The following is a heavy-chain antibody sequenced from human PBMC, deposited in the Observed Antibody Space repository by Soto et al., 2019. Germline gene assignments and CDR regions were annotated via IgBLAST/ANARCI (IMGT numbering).Heavy chain of an antibody. J-gene: IGHJ4*02. D-gene: IGHD6-19*01. CDR2: IYYSGST. V-gene: IGHV4-59*08. CDR3: ARRYSSGFDY. Sequence: QVQLQESGPGLVKPSETLSLTCTVSGGSISSYYWSWIRQPPGKGLEWIGYIYYSGSTNYNPSLKRRVTISVDTSKNQFSLKLSSETAADTAVYYCARRYSSGFDYWGQGTLVTVSS. CDR1: GGSISSYY.